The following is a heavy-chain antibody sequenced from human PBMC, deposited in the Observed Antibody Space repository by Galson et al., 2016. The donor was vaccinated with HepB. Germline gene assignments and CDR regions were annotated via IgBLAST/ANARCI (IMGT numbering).Heavy chain of an antibody. CDR2: ISHSAST. J-gene: IGHJ6*03. Sequence: LSLTCNVSGASISRGKYFWTWIRQHPGKGLEWIGYISHSASTSYSPSLRSRISISAGTSETQFSLRLRSVTAADTAVYFCARALSYYDSSVSGFYYYMDVWGKGTTVTVSS. CDR1: GASISRGKYF. V-gene: IGHV4-31*03. D-gene: IGHD3-22*01. CDR3: ARALSYYDSSVSGFYYYMDV.